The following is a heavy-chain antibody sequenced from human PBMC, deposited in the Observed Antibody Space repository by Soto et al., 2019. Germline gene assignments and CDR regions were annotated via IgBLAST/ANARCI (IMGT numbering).Heavy chain of an antibody. J-gene: IGHJ4*02. V-gene: IGHV1-18*01. D-gene: IGHD1-1*01. CDR2: ISAHNGNT. CDR3: ARGRYGDY. CDR1: GYAFTTYG. Sequence: QVHLVQSGAEVKKPGASVKVSCKGSGYAFTTYGISWVRQAPGQGLEWMGWISAHNGNTNYAQKLQGRVTVTRDTSTSTAYMELRSRRSDYTAVYYCARGRYGDYWGQGALVTVSS.